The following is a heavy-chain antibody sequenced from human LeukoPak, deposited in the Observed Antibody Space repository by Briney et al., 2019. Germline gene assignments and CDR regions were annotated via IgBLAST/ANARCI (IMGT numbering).Heavy chain of an antibody. CDR3: ASINVWGSYRYRGSDY. V-gene: IGHV4-38-2*01. D-gene: IGHD3-16*02. J-gene: IGHJ4*02. Sequence: KPSETLSLTWAVSGYSISSGYYWGWIRQPPGKGLEWIGSIYHSGSTYYNPSLKSRVTISVDTSKNQFSLKLSSVTAADTAVYYCASINVWGSYRYRGSDYWGQGTLVTVSS. CDR1: GYSISSGYY. CDR2: IYHSGST.